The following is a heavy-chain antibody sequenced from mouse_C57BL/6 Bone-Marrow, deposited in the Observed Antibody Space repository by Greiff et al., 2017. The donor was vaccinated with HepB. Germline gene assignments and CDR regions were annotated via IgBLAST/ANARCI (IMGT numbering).Heavy chain of an antibody. J-gene: IGHJ2*01. CDR3: ARVPVYYFDY. Sequence: EVQLQESGPGLVKPSQSLSLTCSVTGYSITSGYYWNWIRQFPGNKLEWMGYISYDGSNNYNPSLKNRISITRDTSKNQFFLKLNSVTTEDTATYYCARVPVYYFDYWGQGTTLTVSS. CDR2: ISYDGSN. V-gene: IGHV3-6*01. CDR1: GYSITSGYY.